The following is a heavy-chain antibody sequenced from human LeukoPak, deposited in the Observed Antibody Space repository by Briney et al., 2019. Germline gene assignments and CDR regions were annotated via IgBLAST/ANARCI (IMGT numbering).Heavy chain of an antibody. CDR3: ARDADWAYDAFDI. D-gene: IGHD3-9*01. J-gene: IGHJ3*02. CDR1: GDSVSVKSDV. Sequence: PSQTLSLTCAISGDSVSVKSDVWNWLGQSPSRGLEWLGRTYYRSKWINDYATSVKSLIIISPDTSKNQFSLHLNSVTPEDTAVYYCARDADWAYDAFDIWGQGTMVTVSS. V-gene: IGHV6-1*01. CDR2: TYYRSKWIN.